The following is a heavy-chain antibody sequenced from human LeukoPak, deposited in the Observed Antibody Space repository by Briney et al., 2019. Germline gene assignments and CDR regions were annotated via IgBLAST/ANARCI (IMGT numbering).Heavy chain of an antibody. J-gene: IGHJ5*02. CDR1: GGSFSGYY. D-gene: IGHD2-15*01. Sequence: PSETLSLTCAVYGGSFSGYYWSWIRQPPGKGLEWIGEINHSGSTNYNPSLKSRVTISVDTSKNQFSLKLSSVTAADTAVYYCARGVVVVREFDPWGQGTLVTVSS. V-gene: IGHV4-34*01. CDR3: ARGVVVVREFDP. CDR2: INHSGST.